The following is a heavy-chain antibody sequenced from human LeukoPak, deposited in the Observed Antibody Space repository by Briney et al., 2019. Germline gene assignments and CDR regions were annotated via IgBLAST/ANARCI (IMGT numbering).Heavy chain of an antibody. CDR2: IYPGDSDA. J-gene: IGHJ6*02. CDR3: ARQMAAAAWYGMDV. Sequence: GESLKISCKGSGYSFTSYWIGWVRQMPGRGLEWMGIIYPGDSDARYSPSFQGQVTISADKSIRIAYLQWSSLKASDTAIYYCARQMAAAAWYGMDVWGQGTTVTVSS. D-gene: IGHD6-13*01. CDR1: GYSFTSYW. V-gene: IGHV5-51*01.